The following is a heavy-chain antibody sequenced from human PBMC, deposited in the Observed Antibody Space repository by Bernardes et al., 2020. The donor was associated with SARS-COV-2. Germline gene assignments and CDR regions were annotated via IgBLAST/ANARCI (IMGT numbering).Heavy chain of an antibody. V-gene: IGHV4-61*10. CDR1: GGSVSSGNYY. J-gene: IGHJ5*02. CDR2: IHDSGIA. CDR3: ARDNNYYAGNAYYYDKWLDR. D-gene: IGHD3-22*01. Sequence: SETLSLTCTVSGGSVSSGNYYWTWIRQSAGKGLEWLGHIHDSGIARYNPSLKSRVTISIDTSKNQLSLKVTSVTAADTAVYYCARDNNYYAGNAYYYDKWLDRGRETPLVSVSS.